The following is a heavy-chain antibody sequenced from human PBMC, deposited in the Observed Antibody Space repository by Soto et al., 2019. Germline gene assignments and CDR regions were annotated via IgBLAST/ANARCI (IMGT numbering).Heavy chain of an antibody. CDR2: ISAYNGNT. CDR1: GYTFTSYG. Sequence: ASVKVSCKASGYTFTSYGISWVRQAPGQGLEWMGWISAYNGNTNYAQKFQGRVTITTDTSTSTAYMELGSLRSEDTAVYYCARVAYIGCDWGNWFDPWGQGTLVTVSS. CDR3: ARVAYIGCDWGNWFDP. D-gene: IGHD5-12*01. J-gene: IGHJ5*02. V-gene: IGHV1-18*01.